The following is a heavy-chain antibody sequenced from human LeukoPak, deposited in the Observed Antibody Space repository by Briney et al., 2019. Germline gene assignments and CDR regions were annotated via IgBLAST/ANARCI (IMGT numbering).Heavy chain of an antibody. CDR1: GYTFTSYD. CDR2: MNPNSGNT. Sequence: ASVKVSCKASGYTFTSYDINWVRQATGQGLEWMGWMNPNSGNTGYAQKFQGGVTMTRNTSISTAYMELSSLRSEDTAVYYCARVRWELLHTHYYYYMDVWGKGTTVTISS. J-gene: IGHJ6*03. CDR3: ARVRWELLHTHYYYYMDV. V-gene: IGHV1-8*01. D-gene: IGHD1-26*01.